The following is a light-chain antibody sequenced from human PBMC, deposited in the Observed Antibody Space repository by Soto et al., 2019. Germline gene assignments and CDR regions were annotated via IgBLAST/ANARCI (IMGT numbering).Light chain of an antibody. J-gene: IGKJ1*01. CDR3: QQYGA. V-gene: IGKV1-5*03. CDR1: AIISSW. Sequence: DIQITPSPSTLSASVGDRFTITCRASAIISSWLAWYQQQPGKAPKLLIYKSSILENGVPSRFSGGGSGTEFTLTISSLQPDDFATYYCQQYGAFGQGTNVDIK. CDR2: KSS.